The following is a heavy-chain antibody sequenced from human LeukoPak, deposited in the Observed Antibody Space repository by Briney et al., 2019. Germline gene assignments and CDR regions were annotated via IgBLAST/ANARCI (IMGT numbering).Heavy chain of an antibody. J-gene: IGHJ3*02. Sequence: SETLSLTCTVSGGSISSYYWSWIRQPPGKGLEWIGYIYYSGSTNYNPSLKSRVAISVDTSKNQFSLKLSSVTAADTAVYYCARLTALAGHRGAFDIWGPETMVTVSS. CDR3: ARLTALAGHRGAFDI. CDR2: IYYSGST. V-gene: IGHV4-59*01. CDR1: GGSISSYY. D-gene: IGHD6-19*01.